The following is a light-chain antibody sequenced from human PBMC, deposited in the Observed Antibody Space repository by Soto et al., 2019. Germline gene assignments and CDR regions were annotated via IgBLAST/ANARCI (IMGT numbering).Light chain of an antibody. CDR1: SSDVGGYNY. CDR2: EVN. J-gene: IGLJ1*01. Sequence: QSALTQPASVSGSPGQSITISCTGTSSDVGGYNYVSWYQQHPGKAPKLMIYEVNNRPTGVSNRFSGSESGNTASLTISVLQAEDDGDYYCSSYSRSSSYVFGTGTKLTVL. CDR3: SSYSRSSSYV. V-gene: IGLV2-14*01.